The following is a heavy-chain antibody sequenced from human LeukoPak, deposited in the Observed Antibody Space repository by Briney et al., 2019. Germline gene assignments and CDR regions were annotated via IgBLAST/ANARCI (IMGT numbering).Heavy chain of an antibody. CDR1: GFIFSNYA. CDR2: ISGNGDNP. J-gene: IGHJ4*02. V-gene: IGHV3-23*01. CDR3: AKDNVAYTTTWYYFDS. Sequence: PGGSLRLSCAASGFIFSNYAMSWVRQAPGKGLEWISAISGNGDNPFYADFVKGRFIISRDNSKNTLYLQVNSLRAEDTALYFCAKDNVAYTTTWYYFDSWGRGTLVTVS. D-gene: IGHD6-13*01.